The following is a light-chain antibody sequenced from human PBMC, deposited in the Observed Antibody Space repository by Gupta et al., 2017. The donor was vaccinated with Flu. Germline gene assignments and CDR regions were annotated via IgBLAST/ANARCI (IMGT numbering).Light chain of an antibody. CDR1: SSNVGNNH. V-gene: IGLV1-44*01. J-gene: IGLJ2*01. CDR3: SGWDTSGNGHEV. Sequence: VTISCSGTSSNVGNNHLHCYQQVPARDPTILMFCDVRRRSGVPSRFSGSKYGTYASLVINARQYADEAADYCSGWDTSGNGHEVFGGGTRLTVL. CDR2: CDV.